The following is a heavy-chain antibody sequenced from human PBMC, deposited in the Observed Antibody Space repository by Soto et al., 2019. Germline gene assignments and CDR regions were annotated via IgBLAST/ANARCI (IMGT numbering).Heavy chain of an antibody. CDR3: ARHGFGSLHGLVDV. D-gene: IGHD3-10*01. CDR1: GGSITNYY. Sequence: QVQLQESGPGLVKPSETLSLTCTVSGGSITNYYCSWFRQPPGKGLEWIGYIQYNGYSAYNLSLRXXVXXAMATSKTQFSLMLQSVPATATAVYYCARHGFGSLHGLVDVWGQGTTVIVSS. J-gene: IGHJ6*02. CDR2: IQYNGYS. V-gene: IGHV4-59*08.